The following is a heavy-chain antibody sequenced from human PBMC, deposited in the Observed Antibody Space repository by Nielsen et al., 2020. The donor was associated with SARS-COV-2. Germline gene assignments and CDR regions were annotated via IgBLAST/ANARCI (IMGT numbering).Heavy chain of an antibody. CDR2: ISVYNGNT. V-gene: IGHV1-18*01. CDR1: GYTFSNYG. Sequence: ASVKVSCKASGYTFSNYGISWVRQAPGQGLEWMGRISVYNGNTKYAQKFQGRVTMTTDTSTNTAYMELRSLRSDDTAVYYCGSYDDYGDYMGGLDYWGQGTLVTV. CDR3: GSYDDYGDYMGGLDY. D-gene: IGHD4-17*01. J-gene: IGHJ4*02.